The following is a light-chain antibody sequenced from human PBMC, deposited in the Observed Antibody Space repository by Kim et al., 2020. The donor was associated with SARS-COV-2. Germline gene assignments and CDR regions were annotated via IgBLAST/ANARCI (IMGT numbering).Light chain of an antibody. J-gene: IGKJ4*01. CDR3: QQSYSTPWLS. CDR1: QSIGTR. CDR2: AAS. V-gene: IGKV1-39*01. Sequence: IQTTQSPSSLAASVGDRITIACRASQSIGTRLNWYQQRPGKAPKLLIYAASRLQSGVPSRFSGTGSGTDFTLTISSLQPEDFATYYCQQSYSTPWLSFGGGTKVDIK.